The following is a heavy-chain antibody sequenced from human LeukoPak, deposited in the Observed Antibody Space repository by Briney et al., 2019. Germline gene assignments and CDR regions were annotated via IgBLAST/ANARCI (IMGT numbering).Heavy chain of an antibody. CDR3: ARMHYDILTGYYGRGYFDY. CDR1: GGSISSYY. Sequence: SETLSLTCTVSGGSISSYYWSWIRQPPGKGLEWIGYIYYSGSTYYNPSLKSRVTISVDTSKNQFSLKLSSVTAADTAVYYCARMHYDILTGYYGRGYFDYWGQGTLVTVSS. D-gene: IGHD3-9*01. CDR2: IYYSGST. J-gene: IGHJ4*02. V-gene: IGHV4-59*12.